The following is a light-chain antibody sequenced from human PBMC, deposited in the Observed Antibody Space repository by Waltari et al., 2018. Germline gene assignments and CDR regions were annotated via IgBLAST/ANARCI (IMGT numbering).Light chain of an antibody. J-gene: IGKJ1*01. CDR1: QGISSY. CDR2: YAN. CDR3: QQGNSNPPT. Sequence: DIQMYQSPSSLSASVGDRVTITCRASQGISSYLNWYQQKPGKAPKLLIYYANSLASGVPSRFSGSGSGTEFTLTISSLQPEDFATYYCQQGNSNPPTFGQGTKVEIK. V-gene: IGKV1-39*01.